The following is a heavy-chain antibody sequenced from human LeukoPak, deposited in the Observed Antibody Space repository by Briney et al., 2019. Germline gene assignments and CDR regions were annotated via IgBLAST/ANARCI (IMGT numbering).Heavy chain of an antibody. CDR3: ATYSNSWYWIDP. CDR2: IYYSGTT. V-gene: IGHV4-59*08. D-gene: IGHD6-13*01. Sequence: PSETLSLTCTVSGASISSYYWSWIRQPPGKGLEWIGYIYYSGTTNYNPSLKSRVTISVDTSKNQFSLKLSSVTAADTAVYYCATYSNSWYWIDPWGRGTLVTVSS. J-gene: IGHJ5*02. CDR1: GASISSYY.